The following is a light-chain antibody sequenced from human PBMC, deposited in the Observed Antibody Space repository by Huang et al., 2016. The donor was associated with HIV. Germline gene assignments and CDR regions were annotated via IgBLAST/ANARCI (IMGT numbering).Light chain of an antibody. CDR3: QQYYITPPWT. Sequence: QMTQSPSSLSASVGDRVTITCRASQDINTALAWYQQKPGKAPRLLLFAASRLDSGVPSSFSGSGSGADYTLTITNLQPEDFATYFCQQYYITPPWTFGQGTKVEIK. CDR2: AAS. V-gene: IGKV1-NL1*01. CDR1: QDINTA. J-gene: IGKJ1*01.